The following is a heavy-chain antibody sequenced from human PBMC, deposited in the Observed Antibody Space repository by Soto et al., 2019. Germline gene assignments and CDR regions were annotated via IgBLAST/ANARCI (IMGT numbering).Heavy chain of an antibody. J-gene: IGHJ5*02. Sequence: QVQLVQSGAEVKKPGSSVKVSCKASGGTFSSYTISWVRQAPGQWLEWMGRIIPILGIANYAQKFQGRVTITADKSTSTAYMELSSLRSEDTAVYYCARDIAEYSSSWSWGDWFDPWGQGTLVTVSS. CDR2: IIPILGIA. D-gene: IGHD6-13*01. CDR3: ARDIAEYSSSWSWGDWFDP. CDR1: GGTFSSYT. V-gene: IGHV1-69*08.